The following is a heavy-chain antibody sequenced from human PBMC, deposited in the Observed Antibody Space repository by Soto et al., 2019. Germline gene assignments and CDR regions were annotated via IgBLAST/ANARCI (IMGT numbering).Heavy chain of an antibody. CDR2: INHSGST. CDR3: AKAPSYPFESQWLPIHPYSYYYGMDV. D-gene: IGHD5-12*01. CDR1: GGSFSGYY. J-gene: IGHJ6*02. V-gene: IGHV4-34*01. Sequence: SETLSLTCAVYGGSFSGYYWSWIRQPPGKGLEWIGEINHSGSTNYNPSLKSRVTISVDTSKNQFSLKLSSVTAADTAVYYCAKAPSYPFESQWLPIHPYSYYYGMDVWGQGTTVTVSS.